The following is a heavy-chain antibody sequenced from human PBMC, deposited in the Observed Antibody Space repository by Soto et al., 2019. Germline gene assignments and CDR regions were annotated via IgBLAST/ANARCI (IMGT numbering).Heavy chain of an antibody. CDR2: IWYDGSNK. CDR1: GFTFSTYG. V-gene: IGHV3-33*01. CDR3: GRDGALGDTAVVDS. D-gene: IGHD5-18*01. Sequence: QVQLVESGGGVVQPGKSLRLSCAASGFTFSTYGMHWVRQAPGKGLEWVAVIWYDGSNKYHGDSLKGRFTISRDNSKNTLYLQINTRRAEDTAVYYCGRDGALGDTAVVDSWGQGNLVTVSS. J-gene: IGHJ4*02.